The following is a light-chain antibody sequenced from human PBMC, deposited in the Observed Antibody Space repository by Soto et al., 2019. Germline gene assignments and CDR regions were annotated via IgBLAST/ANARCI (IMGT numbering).Light chain of an antibody. CDR2: RNN. Sequence: QPVLTQPPSASGTPGQRVTISCSGSRSNIGSNYVYWYQQLPATAPKLVIYRNNQRPSGVPDRFSGSKSGTSASLAISGLRSEDEADYYCATWDDSLVFGGGTQLTVL. J-gene: IGLJ2*01. CDR1: RSNIGSNY. CDR3: ATWDDSLV. V-gene: IGLV1-47*01.